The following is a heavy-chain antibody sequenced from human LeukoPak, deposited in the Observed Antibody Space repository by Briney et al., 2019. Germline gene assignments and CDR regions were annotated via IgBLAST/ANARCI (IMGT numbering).Heavy chain of an antibody. CDR2: IYYSGST. V-gene: IGHV4-39*01. CDR1: GGSISSSSYY. J-gene: IGHJ3*02. D-gene: IGHD3-10*01. CDR3: VIRGHAFDI. Sequence: PSETLSLTCTVSGGSISSSSYYWGWIRQPPGKGREWIGSIYYSGSTYYNPSLKSRVTISVDTSKNQFSLKLSSVTAADTAVYYCVIRGHAFDIWGQGTMVTVSS.